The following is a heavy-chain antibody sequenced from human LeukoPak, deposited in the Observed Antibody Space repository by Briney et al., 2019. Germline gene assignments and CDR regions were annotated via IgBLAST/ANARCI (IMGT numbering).Heavy chain of an antibody. CDR3: VPCFSRPYSYFDL. Sequence: SETLSLTCSVSGCSINNTDYYWGWVRQSPGKGREWIGSIYYTGSTYYRPSLKSLATISADTSMNQFSLEMTSVTAAEAAFYYCVPCFSRPYSYFDLWGRGTLVTVSS. CDR2: IYYTGST. CDR1: GCSINNTDYY. J-gene: IGHJ2*01. V-gene: IGHV4-39*01.